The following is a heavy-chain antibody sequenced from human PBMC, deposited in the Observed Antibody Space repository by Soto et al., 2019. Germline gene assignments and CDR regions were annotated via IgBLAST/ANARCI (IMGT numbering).Heavy chain of an antibody. Sequence: GESLKISCKASGYSFSTYWIGWVRQMPGKGLDWMGIIYPGDSDSRYNPSFQGHVTISADKSISTAYLQWSSLRASDSAIYYCARHASSRTSNYDYYAVDVWGLGTTVTVSS. CDR1: GYSFSTYW. V-gene: IGHV5-51*01. CDR2: IYPGDSDS. J-gene: IGHJ6*02. CDR3: ARHASSRTSNYDYYAVDV. D-gene: IGHD4-4*01.